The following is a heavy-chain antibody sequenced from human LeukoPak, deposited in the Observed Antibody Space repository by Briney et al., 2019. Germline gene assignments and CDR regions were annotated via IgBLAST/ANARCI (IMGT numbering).Heavy chain of an antibody. D-gene: IGHD3-22*01. CDR2: ISGSGGST. J-gene: IGHJ4*02. V-gene: IGHV3-23*01. Sequence: GGSLRLSCAASGFTFSSYAMSWVRQAPGKGLEWVSAISGSGGSTYYADSVKGRFTISRDNSKNTLYLQLNSLRAEDTAVYYCAKDLQVRGGWLFDYWGQGTLVTVSS. CDR1: GFTFSSYA. CDR3: AKDLQVRGGWLFDY.